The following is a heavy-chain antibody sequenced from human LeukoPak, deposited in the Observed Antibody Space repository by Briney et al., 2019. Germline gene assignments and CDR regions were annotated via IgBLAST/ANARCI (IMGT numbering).Heavy chain of an antibody. V-gene: IGHV4-39*07. Sequence: GSLRLSCAASGLTFGSYSMNWVRQPPGKGLEWIGSIYYSGSTDYNPSLKSRVTISVDTSKSQFSLKLSSVTAADTAVYYCARVVGPPYHDYWGQGTLVIVSS. CDR2: IYYSGST. J-gene: IGHJ4*02. CDR3: ARVVGPPYHDY. CDR1: GLTFGSYS. D-gene: IGHD3-10*01.